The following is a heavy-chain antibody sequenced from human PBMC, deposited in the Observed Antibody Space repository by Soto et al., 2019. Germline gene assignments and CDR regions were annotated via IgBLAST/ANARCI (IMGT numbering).Heavy chain of an antibody. CDR1: GFTFSSYG. D-gene: IGHD1-7*01. J-gene: IGHJ4*02. CDR2: SSGSGGST. Sequence: PGGSLRLSCAASGFTFSSYGMSWVRQAPGKGLEWVSASSGSGGSTYYAESVKGRFTISRDNSKNTLYLQMNSLRAEDTAVYYCAKNLTGTTGWGQGALVTVSS. CDR3: AKNLTGTTG. V-gene: IGHV3-23*01.